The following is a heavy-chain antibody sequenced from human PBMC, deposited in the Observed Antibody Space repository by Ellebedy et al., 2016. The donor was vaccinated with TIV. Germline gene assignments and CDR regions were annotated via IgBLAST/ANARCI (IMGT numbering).Heavy chain of an antibody. D-gene: IGHD1-26*01. J-gene: IGHJ4*02. CDR2: VTHTGDT. V-gene: IGHV4-34*01. CDR3: ARGFPAAWELAGA. Sequence: SETLSLXCAVSGAPSGHYFWSWIRQSPGKGLEWIGEVTHTGDTNYNPSLKSRVTMSLDTSENQFSLKVNSVTAADTAVYFCARGFPAAWELAGAWGQGTLVTVSA. CDR1: GAPSGHYF.